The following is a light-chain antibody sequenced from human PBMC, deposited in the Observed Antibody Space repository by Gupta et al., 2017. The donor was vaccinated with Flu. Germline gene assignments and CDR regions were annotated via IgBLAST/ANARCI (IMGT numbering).Light chain of an antibody. CDR3: QQYDDSPLT. Sequence: GSLSLSSGERATISCRDSQSILSSFLAWYQQTPGQGPSLLIYGASSRDTGITDRFSGSGSGTDFTLTISSLQPEDFAVYYCQQYDDSPLTFGEGTKVEI. CDR2: GAS. J-gene: IGKJ4*01. CDR1: QSILSSF. V-gene: IGKV3-20*01.